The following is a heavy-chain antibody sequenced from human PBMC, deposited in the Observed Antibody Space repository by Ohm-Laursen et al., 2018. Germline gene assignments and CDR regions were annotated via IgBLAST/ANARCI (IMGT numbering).Heavy chain of an antibody. CDR1: GFTVSSNY. V-gene: IGHV3-53*01. CDR3: ARDSSGSGGDSDY. Sequence: SLRLSCAASGFTVSSNYMSWVRQAPGKGLEWVSVIYSGGSTYYADSVTGRFTISRDNSKNTLYLQMNSLRAEDTAVYYCARDSSGSGGDSDYWGQGTLVTVSS. CDR2: IYSGGST. D-gene: IGHD3-10*01. J-gene: IGHJ4*02.